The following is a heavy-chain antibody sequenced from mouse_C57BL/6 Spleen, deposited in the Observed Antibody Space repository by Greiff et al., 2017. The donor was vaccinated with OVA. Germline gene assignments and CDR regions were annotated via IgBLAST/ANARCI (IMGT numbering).Heavy chain of an antibody. Sequence: EVKLVESEGGLVQPGSSMKLSCTASGFTFSDYYMAWVRQVPEKGLEWVANINYDGSSTYYLDSLKSRFIISRDNAKNILYLQMSSLKSEDTATYYCARGGYYEGYFDVWGTGTTVTVSS. CDR1: GFTFSDYY. V-gene: IGHV5-16*01. D-gene: IGHD2-3*01. CDR3: ARGGYYEGYFDV. J-gene: IGHJ1*03. CDR2: INYDGSST.